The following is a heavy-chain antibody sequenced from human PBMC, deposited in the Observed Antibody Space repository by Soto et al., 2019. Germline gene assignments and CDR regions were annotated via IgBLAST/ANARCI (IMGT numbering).Heavy chain of an antibody. D-gene: IGHD3-10*01. CDR3: ARERITLVRGVIPPDY. V-gene: IGHV3-33*01. J-gene: IGHJ4*02. Sequence: QVQQVESGGGVVQPGRSLRLSCAASGFTFSSYVMHWVRQAPGKGLEWVSVIWYDGSNKYYADSVKGRFTISRDNSKNTLYLQMNSLRAEDTAVYYCARERITLVRGVIPPDYWGQGTLVTVSS. CDR2: IWYDGSNK. CDR1: GFTFSSYV.